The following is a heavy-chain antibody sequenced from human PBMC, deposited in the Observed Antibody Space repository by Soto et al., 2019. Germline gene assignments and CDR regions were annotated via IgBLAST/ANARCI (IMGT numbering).Heavy chain of an antibody. CDR3: ARVYGGDFDY. Sequence: QVQLQESGPGLVKPSETLSLTCTVSGGSISSYYWGWIRQPPGKGLEWMGYIYYSGSTNYNPPLKSRVPKSAETSNHEMYLQLRSVSAAHTAVHYCARVYGGDFDYWGQGTLVTVSS. D-gene: IGHD4-17*01. CDR1: GGSISSYY. J-gene: IGHJ4*02. CDR2: IYYSGST. V-gene: IGHV4-59*01.